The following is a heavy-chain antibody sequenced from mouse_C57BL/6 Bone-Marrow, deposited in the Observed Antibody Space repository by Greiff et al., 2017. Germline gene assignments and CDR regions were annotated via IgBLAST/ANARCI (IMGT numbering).Heavy chain of an antibody. J-gene: IGHJ3*01. D-gene: IGHD1-1*01. Sequence: QVQLQQPGAELVKPGASVKLSCKASGYTFTSYWMQWVKQRPGQGLEWIGEIDPSVSYTNYHLKFKGKATLTIDTSSNTAYMQLSSLTSEDSAVYYCARLELRFFAYWGQGTLVTVSA. CDR3: ARLELRFFAY. CDR1: GYTFTSYW. V-gene: IGHV1-50*01. CDR2: IDPSVSYT.